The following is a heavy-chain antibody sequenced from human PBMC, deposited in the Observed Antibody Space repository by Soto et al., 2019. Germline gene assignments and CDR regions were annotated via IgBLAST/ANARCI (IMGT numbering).Heavy chain of an antibody. J-gene: IGHJ5*02. V-gene: IGHV1-3*01. CDR3: ARGGGGFPHSNWFDP. D-gene: IGHD3-16*01. Sequence: KFQGRVTITRDTSASTAYMELSSLRSEDTAVYYCARGGGGFPHSNWFDPWGQGTLVTVSA.